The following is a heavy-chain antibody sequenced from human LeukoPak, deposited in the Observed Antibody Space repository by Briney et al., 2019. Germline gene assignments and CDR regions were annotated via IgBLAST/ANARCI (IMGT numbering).Heavy chain of an antibody. J-gene: IGHJ4*02. V-gene: IGHV5-51*01. CDR1: GYSFTXYW. D-gene: IGHD3-9*01. Sequence: MHGESXKISCKGSGYSFTXYWIGWVXXVPGKGLEXMGXIYPGDSDTRYSPSFQGQVTISADKSINAVYLQWSSLKASDTAIYFCARRGILTGSHHFDSWGQGTLVTVSS. CDR2: IYPGDSDT. CDR3: ARRGILTGSHHFDS.